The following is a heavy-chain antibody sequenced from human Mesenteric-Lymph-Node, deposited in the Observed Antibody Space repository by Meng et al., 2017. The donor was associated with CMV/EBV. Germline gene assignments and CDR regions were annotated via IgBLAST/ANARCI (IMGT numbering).Heavy chain of an antibody. CDR1: GFTFSDYY. D-gene: IGHD5-24*01. CDR2: ISSSSSAI. V-gene: IGHV3-11*04. Sequence: GESLKISCAASGFTFSDYYMSWIRQAPGKGLEWVSYISSSSSAIYYADSVKGRFTISRDNAKNSLYLQMNSLRAEDTAVYYCAHGDAFFFEHWGQGILVTVSS. CDR3: AHGDAFFFEH. J-gene: IGHJ4*02.